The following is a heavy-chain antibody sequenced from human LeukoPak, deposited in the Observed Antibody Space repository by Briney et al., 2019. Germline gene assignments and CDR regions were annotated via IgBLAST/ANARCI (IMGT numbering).Heavy chain of an antibody. CDR2: ISSSSSFI. J-gene: IGHJ3*02. CDR3: ARSPPGDAFDI. Sequence: PGGSLRLSCAASGFTLSSYSMKWVRPAPGEGLEGVSSISSSSSFIFYADSVKGRFTISRDNAKNSLYLQMNGLRAEDTALYYCARSPPGDAFDIWGQGTMVTVSS. V-gene: IGHV3-21*01. CDR1: GFTLSSYS.